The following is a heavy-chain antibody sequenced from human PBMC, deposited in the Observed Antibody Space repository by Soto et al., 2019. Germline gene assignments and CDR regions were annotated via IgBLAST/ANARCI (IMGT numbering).Heavy chain of an antibody. CDR3: SRVDPGETSPFDH. D-gene: IGHD3-10*01. CDR2: INPLDGSR. CDR1: GGTFSNDI. V-gene: IGHV1-46*03. Sequence: ASVKVSCKTSGGTFSNDIITWVRQAPGQGLEWMGRINPLDGSRKFAQKFQGRVTMTRDTSTSTVYMEVSSLRSEDTAVYYCSRVDPGETSPFDHWGQGTLVTVSS. J-gene: IGHJ4*02.